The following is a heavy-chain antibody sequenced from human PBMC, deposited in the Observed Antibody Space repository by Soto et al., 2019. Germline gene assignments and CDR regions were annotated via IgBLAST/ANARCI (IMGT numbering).Heavy chain of an antibody. CDR3: ARDFFDSSDYTTNWFDP. V-gene: IGHV4-34*01. J-gene: IGHJ5*02. Sequence: SETLSLTCAVYGGSFSGYYWTWIRQPPGTGLEWIGEINHSGSTNYNPSLKSRVTISVDTSKNQFSLKLTSVTAADTAVYYCARDFFDSSDYTTNWFDPWGQGTLVTVS. CDR1: GGSFSGYY. D-gene: IGHD3-22*01. CDR2: INHSGST.